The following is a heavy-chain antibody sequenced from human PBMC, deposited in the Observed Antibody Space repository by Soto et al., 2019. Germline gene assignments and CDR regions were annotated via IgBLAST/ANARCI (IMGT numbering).Heavy chain of an antibody. CDR2: ISGSGGST. CDR3: AKVKGVRDRYSSSWKSKNWFDP. J-gene: IGHJ5*02. V-gene: IGHV3-23*01. CDR1: GFTFSSYA. Sequence: GGSLRLSCAASGFTFSSYAMSWVRQAPGKGLEWVSAISGSGGSTYYADSVKGRFTISRDNSKNTLYLQMNSLRTEDTAVYYCAKVKGVRDRYSSSWKSKNWFDPWGQGTLVTVSS. D-gene: IGHD6-13*01.